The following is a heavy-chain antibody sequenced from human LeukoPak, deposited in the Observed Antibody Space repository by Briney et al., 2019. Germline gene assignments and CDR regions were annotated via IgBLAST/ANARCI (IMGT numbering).Heavy chain of an antibody. Sequence: PGGSLRLSCAASGFIFSSYAMSWVRQAPGKLLEWVSYGGSGGSTYYADSVKGRFTVSRDNSKSTLYLQMNSLTAEDTAVYYCAKMRGQYYHSYYMDAWGKGTTVTVSS. CDR1: GFIFSSYA. CDR2: GGSGGST. V-gene: IGHV3-23*01. CDR3: AKMRGQYYHSYYMDA. J-gene: IGHJ6*03.